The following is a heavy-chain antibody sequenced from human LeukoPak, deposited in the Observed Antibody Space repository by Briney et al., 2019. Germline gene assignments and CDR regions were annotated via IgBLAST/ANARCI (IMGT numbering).Heavy chain of an antibody. CDR2: ISYDGSNK. V-gene: IGHV3-30*18. Sequence: GRSLRLSCAASGFTFSSYGMHWVRQAPGKGLEWVAVISYDGSNKYYADSVKGRFTISRDNSKNTLYLQMNSLRAEDTAVYYCAKDEYPHYYCMDVWGKGTTVTVSS. CDR3: AKDEYPHYYCMDV. D-gene: IGHD6-6*01. CDR1: GFTFSSYG. J-gene: IGHJ6*03.